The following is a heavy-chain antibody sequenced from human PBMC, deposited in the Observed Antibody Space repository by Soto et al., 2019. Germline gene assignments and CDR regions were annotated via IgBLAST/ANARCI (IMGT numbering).Heavy chain of an antibody. Sequence: EVQMLESGGYLVQPGGSLRVSCASGFTFSHYTMAWVRQAPGKGLEWVSGFSRSNGVAYYADSVKGRFTISRDNSKNTVFLQMNSLRAEDTAVYYCATGGLHGSIDGGLSYFHHWDQGTLVNVSS. CDR1: GFTFSHYT. V-gene: IGHV3-23*01. CDR3: ATGGLHGSIDGGLSYFHH. CDR2: FSRSNGVA. J-gene: IGHJ4*02. D-gene: IGHD2-15*01.